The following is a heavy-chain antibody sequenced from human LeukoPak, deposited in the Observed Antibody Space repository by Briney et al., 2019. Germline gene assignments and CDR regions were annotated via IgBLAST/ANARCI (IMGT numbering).Heavy chain of an antibody. CDR1: GYTVTGNN. CDR2: INPNSGGT. CDR3: ARAYYYGSGFDP. J-gene: IGHJ5*02. V-gene: IGHV1-2*02. D-gene: IGHD3-10*01. Sequence: ASAKVFCKSSGYTVTGNNMHCVRRAPIQGHEWMGWINPNSGGTNYAQKFQGRVTMTRDTSISTAYMELSRLRSDDTAVYYCARAYYYGSGFDPWGQGTLVTVSS.